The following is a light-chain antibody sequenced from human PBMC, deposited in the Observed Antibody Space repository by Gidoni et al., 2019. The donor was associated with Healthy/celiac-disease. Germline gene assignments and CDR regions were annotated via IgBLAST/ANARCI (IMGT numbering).Light chain of an antibody. J-gene: IGLJ2*01. CDR2: QDS. Sequence: SYELTQPPSVSVSPGQTASITCSGEKLGDKYACWYQQKPGQSPVLVIYQDSKRPSGIPERFPGSNSGNTATLTISGTQAMDEADYYCQAWDSSTYVVFGGGTKLTVL. CDR1: KLGDKY. V-gene: IGLV3-1*01. CDR3: QAWDSSTYVV.